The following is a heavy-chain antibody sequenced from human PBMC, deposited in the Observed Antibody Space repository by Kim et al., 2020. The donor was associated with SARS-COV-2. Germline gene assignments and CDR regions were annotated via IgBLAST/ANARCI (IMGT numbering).Heavy chain of an antibody. J-gene: IGHJ4*02. CDR3: ARNHYGSGSLIDY. V-gene: IGHV4-31*02. Sequence: YTPSLKSRIRISVDTSKNQFSLDLSAVTAADTAVYYCARNHYGSGSLIDYWGQGTLVTVSS. D-gene: IGHD3-10*01.